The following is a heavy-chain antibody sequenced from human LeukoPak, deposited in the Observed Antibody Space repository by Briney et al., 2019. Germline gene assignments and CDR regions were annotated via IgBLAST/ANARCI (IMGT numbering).Heavy chain of an antibody. V-gene: IGHV1-8*01. CDR3: ARGGSILWFGELSFKNGWFDP. CDR2: MNPNSGNT. D-gene: IGHD3-10*01. J-gene: IGHJ5*02. CDR1: GYTFTSYD. Sequence: ASVKVSCKASGYTFTSYDINWVRQATGQGLEWMGWMNPNSGNTGYAQKFQGRVTMTRNTSISTAYMELSSLRSEDTAVYYCARGGSILWFGELSFKNGWFDPWGQGTLVTVSS.